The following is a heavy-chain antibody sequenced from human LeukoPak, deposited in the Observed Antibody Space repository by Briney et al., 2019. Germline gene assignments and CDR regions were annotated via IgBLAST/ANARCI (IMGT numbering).Heavy chain of an antibody. V-gene: IGHV4-34*01. Sequence: SETLSLTCAVYGGSFSGYYWSWIRQPPGKGLEWIGEINHSGSTNYNPSLKSRVTISVDTSKNQFSLKLSSVTAADTAVYYCARGGGAPSLTSCDYWGQGTLVTVSS. D-gene: IGHD1-26*01. CDR1: GGSFSGYY. CDR3: ARGGGAPSLTSCDY. CDR2: INHSGST. J-gene: IGHJ4*02.